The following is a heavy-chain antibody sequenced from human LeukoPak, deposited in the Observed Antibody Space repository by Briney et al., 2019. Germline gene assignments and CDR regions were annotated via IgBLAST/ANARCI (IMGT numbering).Heavy chain of an antibody. V-gene: IGHV4-39*07. CDR1: GGSIGSSSYY. Sequence: SETLSLTCTVSGGSIGSSSYYWGWIRQPPGKGLEWIGSIYYSGSTYYNPSLKSRVTISVDTSKNQFSLKLSSVTAADTAVYYCARDPMALYYYDSSGYYGGYYFDYWGQGTLVTVSS. CDR3: ARDPMALYYYDSSGYYGGYYFDY. CDR2: IYYSGST. D-gene: IGHD3-22*01. J-gene: IGHJ4*02.